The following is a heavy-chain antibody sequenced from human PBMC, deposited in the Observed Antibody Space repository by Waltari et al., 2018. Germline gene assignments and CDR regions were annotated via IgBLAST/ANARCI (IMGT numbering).Heavy chain of an antibody. V-gene: IGHV1-8*02. Sequence: QQLLVQSGAEVMRPGASVKVSCRASGYNFITYEINWVRQAPGQGLEWMGWMNPNSGVTGYAQKCQGRVTMTRATSMNTAYMELSGLRSEETALYYCARGRDVHAGYDYNWFDSWGRGTLLTVSS. CDR1: GYNFITYE. CDR3: ARGRDVHAGYDYNWFDS. D-gene: IGHD5-12*01. J-gene: IGHJ5*01. CDR2: MNPNSGVT.